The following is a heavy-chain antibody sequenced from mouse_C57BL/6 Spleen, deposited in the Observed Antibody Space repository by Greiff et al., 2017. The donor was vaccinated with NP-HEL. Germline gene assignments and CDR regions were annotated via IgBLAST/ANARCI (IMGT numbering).Heavy chain of an antibody. CDR3: AGITTVVAPYYFDY. CDR2: IDPANGNT. J-gene: IGHJ2*01. V-gene: IGHV14-3*01. Sequence: EVQVVESVAELVRPGASVKLSCTASGFNIKNTYMHWVKQRPEQGLEWIGRIDPANGNTKYAPKFQGKATITADTSSNTAYLQLSSLTSEDTAIYYCAGITTVVAPYYFDYWGQGTTLTVSS. CDR1: GFNIKNTY. D-gene: IGHD1-1*01.